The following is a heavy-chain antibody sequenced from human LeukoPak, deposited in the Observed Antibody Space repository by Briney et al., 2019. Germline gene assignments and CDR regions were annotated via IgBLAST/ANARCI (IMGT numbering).Heavy chain of an antibody. Sequence: GGSLRLSCAASGFTFSSYGMHWVRQAPGKGLEWVAVIWYDGSNKYYADSVKGRFTISRDNSKNTLYLQMNSLRAEDTAVYYCARDDIAAAGTEYWGQGTLVTVSS. CDR3: ARDDIAAAGTEY. CDR2: IWYDGSNK. V-gene: IGHV3-33*01. J-gene: IGHJ4*02. CDR1: GFTFSSYG. D-gene: IGHD6-13*01.